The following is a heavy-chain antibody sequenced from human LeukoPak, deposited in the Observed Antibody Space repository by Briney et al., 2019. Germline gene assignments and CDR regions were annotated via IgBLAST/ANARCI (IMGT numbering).Heavy chain of an antibody. CDR3: ARGPPEYDSSGYDY. J-gene: IGHJ4*02. D-gene: IGHD3-22*01. CDR1: GGTFSSYA. CDR2: IIPIFGTA. Sequence: ASVKVSCKASGGTFSSYAISWVRQAPGQGLEWMGRIIPIFGTANYAQKFQGRVTITTDESTSTAYMELSSLRAEDTAVYYCARGPPEYDSSGYDYWGQGTLVTVSS. V-gene: IGHV1-69*05.